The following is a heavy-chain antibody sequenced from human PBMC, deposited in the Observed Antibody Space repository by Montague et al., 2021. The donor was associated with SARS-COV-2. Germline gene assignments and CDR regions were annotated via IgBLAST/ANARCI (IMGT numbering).Heavy chain of an antibody. Sequence: CAISADSVSSNIATWNWIRQSPSRGLEWLGRTYYRSKWYNDYAVSVKSRVIINPDTSNNRISLQLNSVTPEDTAVYYCARAYCGGDCYFYWYFDLWGRGTLVTVSS. V-gene: IGHV6-1*01. J-gene: IGHJ2*01. D-gene: IGHD2-21*02. CDR3: ARAYCGGDCYFYWYFDL. CDR2: TYYRSKWYN. CDR1: ADSVSSNIAT.